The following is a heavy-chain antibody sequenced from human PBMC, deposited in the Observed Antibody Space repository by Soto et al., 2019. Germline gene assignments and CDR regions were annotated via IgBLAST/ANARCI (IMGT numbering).Heavy chain of an antibody. V-gene: IGHV1-46*01. Sequence: ASVKVSCKASGYTFTSYYMHWVRQAPGQGLEWMGIINPSGGSTSYAQKFQGRVTMTRDTSTSTVYMELSSLRSEDTAVYYCARDMAFIAAAGKFIDYWGQGTLVTVSS. D-gene: IGHD6-13*01. CDR3: ARDMAFIAAAGKFIDY. CDR2: INPSGGST. J-gene: IGHJ4*02. CDR1: GYTFTSYY.